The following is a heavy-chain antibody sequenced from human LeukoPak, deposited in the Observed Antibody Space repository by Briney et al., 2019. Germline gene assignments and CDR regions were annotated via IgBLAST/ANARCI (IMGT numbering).Heavy chain of an antibody. CDR3: AKPISGGLAVTAFCFDY. V-gene: IGHV3-23*01. Sequence: GGSLRPSYQASGFAVSFFAMSWLRQAPGKGLEWVSTINANSGTRSYAASVRGRFTISRDNSKNTLYLQLNTLRADDTAGYYCAKPISGGLAVTAFCFDYWGQGTLVVVSS. CDR1: GFAVSFFA. CDR2: INANSGTR. J-gene: IGHJ4*01. D-gene: IGHD6-19*01.